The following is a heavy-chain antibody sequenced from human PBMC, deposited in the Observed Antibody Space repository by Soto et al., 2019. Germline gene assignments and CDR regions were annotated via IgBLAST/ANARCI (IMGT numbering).Heavy chain of an antibody. Sequence: SETLSITCTVSGGSIGSYYWSWVRQPPGKGLEWIGSIYTSGSTNYNPSLKSRVTISVDTSKSQFSLKLSSVTAADTAVYYCASLRGYNNGCLDYWGRGILVTVSS. J-gene: IGHJ4*02. CDR1: GGSIGSYY. D-gene: IGHD5-18*01. CDR3: ASLRGYNNGCLDY. CDR2: IYTSGST. V-gene: IGHV4-4*08.